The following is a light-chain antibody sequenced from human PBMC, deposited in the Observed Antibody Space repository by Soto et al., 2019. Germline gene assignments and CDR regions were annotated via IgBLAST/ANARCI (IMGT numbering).Light chain of an antibody. CDR1: SSNIGSNT. CDR3: AAWDDSLNGLV. CDR2: NN. J-gene: IGLJ1*01. V-gene: IGLV1-44*01. Sequence: QSVLTQPPSASGTPGQRVTISCSGSSSNIGSNTVNWYQQLPGTAPKLLIYNNQRPSGVPGRFSGSKSGTSASLAISGLQSEDEADYYCAAWDDSLNGLVFGTGTKLTVL.